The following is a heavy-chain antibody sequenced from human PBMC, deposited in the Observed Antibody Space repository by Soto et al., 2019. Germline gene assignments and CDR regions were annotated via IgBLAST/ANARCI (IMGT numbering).Heavy chain of an antibody. D-gene: IGHD6-13*01. CDR2: IIPIFGTA. Sequence: ASVKVSCKASGGTFSSYAISWVRQAPGQGLEWMGGIIPIFGTANYAQKFQGRVTITADESTSTAYMELSSLRSEDTALYYCARGVAAAGTSYFDYWGQGTLVTVSS. CDR1: GGTFSSYA. J-gene: IGHJ4*02. CDR3: ARGVAAAGTSYFDY. V-gene: IGHV1-69*13.